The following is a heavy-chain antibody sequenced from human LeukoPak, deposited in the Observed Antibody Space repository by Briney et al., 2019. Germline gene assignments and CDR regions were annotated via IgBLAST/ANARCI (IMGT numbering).Heavy chain of an antibody. CDR2: IYYSGST. Sequence: SETLSLTCSVSGGSITTNSIYWGWIRQPPGKGLEWIGTIYYSGSTYYNPSLKSRVTISVDTSKNQFSLKLSSVTAADTAVYYCASLPTVYSRGYLALWGQGTLVTVSS. D-gene: IGHD3-22*01. J-gene: IGHJ4*02. CDR1: GGSITTNSIY. CDR3: ASLPTVYSRGYLAL. V-gene: IGHV4-39*07.